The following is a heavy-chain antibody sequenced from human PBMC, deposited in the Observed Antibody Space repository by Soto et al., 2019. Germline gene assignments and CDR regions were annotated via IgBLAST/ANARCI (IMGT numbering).Heavy chain of an antibody. V-gene: IGHV3-33*01. Sequence: QVQLVESGGGVVQPGRSLRLSCAASGFTFSSYGMHWVRQAPGKGLEWVAVIWYDGSNKYYADSVKGRFTISRDNSKNPLYLQMNSLRAEDTAVYYCARGPSGVGAMDSYYYGMDVWGQGTTVTVSS. CDR3: ARGPSGVGAMDSYYYGMDV. CDR2: IWYDGSNK. D-gene: IGHD1-26*01. CDR1: GFTFSSYG. J-gene: IGHJ6*02.